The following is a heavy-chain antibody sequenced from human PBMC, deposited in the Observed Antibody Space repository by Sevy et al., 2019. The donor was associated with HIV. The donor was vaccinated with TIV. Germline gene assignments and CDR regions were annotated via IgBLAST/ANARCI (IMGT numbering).Heavy chain of an antibody. CDR2: GFYSGTT. J-gene: IGHJ4*02. D-gene: IGHD3-22*01. Sequence: SETLSLNCTVSGGSISSNSYFWGWIRQPPGKGLEWIGSGFYSGTTYYNPSLMSRVTISVDTSKNQFSPQLSSVTAADTAMYYCATHYYDRSGPADYWGQGTLVTVSS. CDR1: GGSISSNSYF. CDR3: ATHYYDRSGPADY. V-gene: IGHV4-39*01.